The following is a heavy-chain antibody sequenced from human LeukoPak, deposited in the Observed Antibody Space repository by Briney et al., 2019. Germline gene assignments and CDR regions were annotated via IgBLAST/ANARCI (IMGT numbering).Heavy chain of an antibody. Sequence: SVKVSCKASGGTFSSYAISWVRQAPGQGLEWMGGIIPIFGTANYAQKFQGRVTITADESTSTAYMELSSLRSEDTAVYYCTAMADRYYYYYMDVWGKGTTVTVSS. J-gene: IGHJ6*03. CDR1: GGTFSSYA. D-gene: IGHD5-18*01. CDR3: TAMADRYYYYYMDV. CDR2: IIPIFGTA. V-gene: IGHV1-69*13.